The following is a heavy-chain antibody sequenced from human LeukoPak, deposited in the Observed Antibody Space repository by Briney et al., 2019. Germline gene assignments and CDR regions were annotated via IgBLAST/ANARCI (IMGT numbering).Heavy chain of an antibody. V-gene: IGHV3-23*01. CDR2: ISNSGSST. J-gene: IGHJ3*02. CDR3: AKSIVGSRGVFDI. CDR1: AFTFSTYE. Sequence: PGGSLRLSCAASAFTFSTYEMTWVRQAPGKGLDWVSFISNSGSSTYYADSVKGRFTISRDNSKNTLYLQMNSLRAEDTAVYYCAKSIVGSRGVFDIWGQGTMVTVSS. D-gene: IGHD1-26*01.